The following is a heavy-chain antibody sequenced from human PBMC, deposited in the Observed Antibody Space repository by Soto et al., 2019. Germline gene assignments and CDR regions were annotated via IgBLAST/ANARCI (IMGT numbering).Heavy chain of an antibody. CDR2: INHSGST. CDR3: ARGDPYSGSYYYYYGMDV. CDR1: GGSFSGYY. V-gene: IGHV4-34*01. Sequence: KSSETLSLTCAVYGGSFSGYYWSWIRQPPGKGLEWIGEINHSGSTNYNPSLKSRVTISVDTSKNQFSLKLSSVTAADTAVYYCARGDPYSGSYYYYYGMDVWGQGTTVTVS. J-gene: IGHJ6*02. D-gene: IGHD1-26*01.